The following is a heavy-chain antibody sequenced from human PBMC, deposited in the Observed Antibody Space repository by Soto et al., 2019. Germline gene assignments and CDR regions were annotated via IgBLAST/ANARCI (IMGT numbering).Heavy chain of an antibody. CDR1: GYTLTELS. Sequence: ASVKVSCKVSGYTLTELSMHWVRQAPGKGLEWMGGFDPEDGETIYAQKFQGRVTMTEDTSTDTAYMELSSLRSEDTAVYYCATPSYDILTGSSLVGTYSDAFDIWGQGTMVTVSS. V-gene: IGHV1-24*01. D-gene: IGHD3-9*01. CDR3: ATPSYDILTGSSLVGTYSDAFDI. J-gene: IGHJ3*02. CDR2: FDPEDGET.